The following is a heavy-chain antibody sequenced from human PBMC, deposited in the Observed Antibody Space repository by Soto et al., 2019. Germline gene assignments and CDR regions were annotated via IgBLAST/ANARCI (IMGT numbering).Heavy chain of an antibody. Sequence: EVQLVESGGGLVKPGGSLRLSCAASGFTFSSYSMNWVRQAPGKGLEWVSSISSSSSYIYYADSVKGRFTISRDNAKNSLYLQMNSLRAEDTAVYYCASGVGASYCSGGSCPWGQGTLVTVSS. D-gene: IGHD2-15*01. CDR3: ASGVGASYCSGGSCP. CDR1: GFTFSSYS. V-gene: IGHV3-21*01. J-gene: IGHJ5*02. CDR2: ISSSSSYI.